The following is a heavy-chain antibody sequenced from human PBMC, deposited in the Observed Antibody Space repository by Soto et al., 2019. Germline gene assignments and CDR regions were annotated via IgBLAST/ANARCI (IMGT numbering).Heavy chain of an antibody. CDR1: GFTFSSYS. J-gene: IGHJ6*02. V-gene: IGHV3-21*04. CDR3: ARGDDFWSGSRGGGMDV. Sequence: PGGSLRLSCAASGFTFSSYSMTWVRQAPGKGLEWVSSISSSSSYIYYADSVKGRFTISRDNAKNSLYLQMNSLRAEDTAVYYCARGDDFWSGSRGGGMDVWGQGTTVTVSS. CDR2: ISSSSSYI. D-gene: IGHD3-3*01.